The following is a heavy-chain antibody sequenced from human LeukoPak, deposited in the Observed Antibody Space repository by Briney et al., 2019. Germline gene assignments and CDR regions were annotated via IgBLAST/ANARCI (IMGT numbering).Heavy chain of an antibody. CDR2: ITSSSSYT. Sequence: GGSLRLSCAASGFTFSDYYMSWIRQAPGKGLEWLSYITSSSSYTHYADSVKGRFTISRDNAKNSLYLQMNSLRAGDTAVYYCARYMWVDIVPTTGYYYGMDVWGQGTTVTVSS. J-gene: IGHJ6*02. CDR3: ARYMWVDIVPTTGYYYGMDV. V-gene: IGHV3-11*06. CDR1: GFTFSDYY. D-gene: IGHD5-12*01.